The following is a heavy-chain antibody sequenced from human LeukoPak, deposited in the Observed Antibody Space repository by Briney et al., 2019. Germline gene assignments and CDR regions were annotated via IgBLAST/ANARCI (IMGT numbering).Heavy chain of an antibody. D-gene: IGHD3-10*01. J-gene: IGHJ6*02. Sequence: PSETLSLTCAVYGGSFSGYYWSWIRQHPGKGLEWIGYIYYSGSTYYNPSLKSRVTISVDTSKNQFSLKLSSVTAADTAVYYCARDRITMVRGANTYYYYYYGMDVWGQGTTVTVSS. CDR2: IYYSGST. CDR3: ARDRITMVRGANTYYYYYYGMDV. CDR1: GGSFSGYY. V-gene: IGHV4-31*11.